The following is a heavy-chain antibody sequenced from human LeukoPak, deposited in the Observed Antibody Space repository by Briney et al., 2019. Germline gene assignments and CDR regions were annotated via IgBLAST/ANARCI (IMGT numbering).Heavy chain of an antibody. CDR1: GGSISSKTYY. Sequence: ASETLSLTCTVSGGSISSKTYYWGWIRQPPGKGLEWIGSIYYSGSTYYNPSLKSRVTISVDTSKNQFSLKLSSMTAADTAVYYCARLYYYYYMDVWGKGTTVTVSS. CDR2: IYYSGST. J-gene: IGHJ6*03. V-gene: IGHV4-39*01. CDR3: ARLYYYYYMDV.